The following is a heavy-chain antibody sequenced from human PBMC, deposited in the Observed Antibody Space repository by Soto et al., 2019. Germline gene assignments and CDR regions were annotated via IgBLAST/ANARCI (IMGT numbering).Heavy chain of an antibody. D-gene: IGHD1-1*01. CDR3: AREAWNTNYYYYGMDV. CDR2: TYYRSKWYN. CDR1: GDIVSSNSAA. V-gene: IGHV6-1*01. J-gene: IGHJ6*02. Sequence: SQTLSLTCVISGDIVSSNSAAWNWIRQSPSRGLEWLGRTYYRSKWYNDYAVSVKSRITINPDTSKNQFSLQLNSVTPEDTAVYYCAREAWNTNYYYYGMDVWGQGTMVTVSS.